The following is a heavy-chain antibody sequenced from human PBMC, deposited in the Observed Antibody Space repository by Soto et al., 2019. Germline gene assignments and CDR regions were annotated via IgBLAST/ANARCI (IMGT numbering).Heavy chain of an antibody. CDR1: GFTFDDYG. CDR3: TRENPECYGGSCYPPFFDY. V-gene: IGHV3-7*01. Sequence: GGSLRLSCAASGFTFDDYGMSWVRQAPGKGLEWVANINQGGGGIYYVASVKGRFTISRDNAKNSLYLQVNSLRAEDTAVYSCTRENPECYGGSCYPPFFDYWGQGTPVTVSS. D-gene: IGHD2-15*01. CDR2: INQGGGGI. J-gene: IGHJ4*02.